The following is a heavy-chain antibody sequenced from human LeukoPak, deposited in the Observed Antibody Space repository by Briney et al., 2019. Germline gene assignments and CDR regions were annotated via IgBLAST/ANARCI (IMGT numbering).Heavy chain of an antibody. J-gene: IGHJ4*02. CDR2: IYPGDSDT. Sequence: GESLKISCKGSGYSFTSYWIGWVRQMPEKGLEWMGIIYPGDSDTRYSPSFQGQVTISADKSISTAYLQWSSLKASDTAMYYCARQGGSSSGEYYYFDYWGQGTLVTVSS. CDR1: GYSFTSYW. V-gene: IGHV5-51*01. D-gene: IGHD6-13*01. CDR3: ARQGGSSSGEYYYFDY.